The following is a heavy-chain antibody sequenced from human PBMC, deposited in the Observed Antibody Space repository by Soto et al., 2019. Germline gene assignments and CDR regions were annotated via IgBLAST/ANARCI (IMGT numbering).Heavy chain of an antibody. Sequence: QVQLVQSGAEVKKPGASVKVSCKASGYTFTSYDISWVRQAPGQGLEWMGWINAYKGNTNYAQKLQGXXTXTXVTPTSTAYMELRSLTSDDTAVYYCARVRDGGYSRVWGQGTLVTVSS. J-gene: IGHJ4*02. V-gene: IGHV1-18*01. D-gene: IGHD2-15*01. CDR2: INAYKGNT. CDR3: ARVRDGGYSRV. CDR1: GYTFTSYD.